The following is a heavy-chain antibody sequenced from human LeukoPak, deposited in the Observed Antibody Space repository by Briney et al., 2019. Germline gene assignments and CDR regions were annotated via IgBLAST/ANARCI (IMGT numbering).Heavy chain of an antibody. CDR1: GFTFNSYW. D-gene: IGHD2-15*01. V-gene: IGHV3-7*01. J-gene: IGHJ4*02. Sequence: GGSLRLSCAASGFTFNSYWMSWVRQAPGKGLEWVANIMQDGSERYYVGSVRGRFTISRENAKNSLYLEMNSLRAEDTAVYYCARGREDCSRGSCYPFDYWGQGTLVTVSS. CDR2: IMQDGSER. CDR3: ARGREDCSRGSCYPFDY.